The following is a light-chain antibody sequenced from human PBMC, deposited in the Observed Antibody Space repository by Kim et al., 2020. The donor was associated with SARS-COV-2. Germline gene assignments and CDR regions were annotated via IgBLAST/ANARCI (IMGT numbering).Light chain of an antibody. J-gene: IGLJ1*01. CDR3: CSYAGSSTYV. Sequence: QSALTQPASVSGSPGQSITISCTGTSSDVGSYNLVSWCQQHPGKAPKLMIYEGSKRPSGVSNRFSGSKSGNTASLTISGLQAGDEADYYCCSYAGSSTYVFGTGTKVTVL. CDR2: EGS. CDR1: SSDVGSYNL. V-gene: IGLV2-23*01.